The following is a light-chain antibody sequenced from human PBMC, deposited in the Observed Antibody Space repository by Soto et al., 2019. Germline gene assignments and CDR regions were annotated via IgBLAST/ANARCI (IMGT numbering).Light chain of an antibody. CDR1: QDIQNA. CDR2: AAS. V-gene: IGKV1-17*01. CDR3: QQANSFPLT. Sequence: DIQMTQSPSSLSASVGDRVTITCRASQDIQNALGWYQQKPGKAPKRLIYAASSLQSGVPSRFRGSRSGTEFTLTISSLQPEDFATYYCQQANSFPLTFGGGTKVEIK. J-gene: IGKJ4*01.